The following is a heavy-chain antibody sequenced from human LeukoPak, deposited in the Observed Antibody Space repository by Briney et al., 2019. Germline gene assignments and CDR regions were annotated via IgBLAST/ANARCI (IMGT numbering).Heavy chain of an antibody. CDR1: GFTFSSYE. Sequence: GGSLRLSCAASGFTFSSYEMNWVRQAPGKGLERVSYISSSGSTICYADSVKGRFTISRDNAKNSLYLQMNSLRAEDTAVYYCARARSSYGYGDAFDIWGQGTMVTVSS. CDR2: ISSSGSTI. V-gene: IGHV3-48*03. D-gene: IGHD5-18*01. J-gene: IGHJ3*02. CDR3: ARARSSYGYGDAFDI.